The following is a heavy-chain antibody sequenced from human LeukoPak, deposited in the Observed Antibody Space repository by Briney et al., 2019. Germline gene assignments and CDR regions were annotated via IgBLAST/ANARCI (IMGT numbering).Heavy chain of an antibody. Sequence: GGSLRLSCAASGFTFSSYAMSWVRQAPGKGLEWVSAISGSGGSIYYADSVKGRFTISRYNSKTTLYLQMNSLRAEDTAVYYCAKDPRSMFGSWYYWGQGTLVTVSS. CDR3: AKDPRSMFGSWYY. D-gene: IGHD6-13*01. J-gene: IGHJ4*02. V-gene: IGHV3-23*01. CDR2: ISGSGGSI. CDR1: GFTFSSYA.